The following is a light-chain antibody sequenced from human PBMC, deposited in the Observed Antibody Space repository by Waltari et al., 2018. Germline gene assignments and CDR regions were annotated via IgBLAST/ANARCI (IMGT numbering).Light chain of an antibody. J-gene: IGKJ1*01. CDR3: QHYVRLPAT. CDR2: GAS. Sequence: IVLTQSPGPLPLSPGERATLSCRASQSVSRTLAWYQQKPGQAPRLLIYGASTRATGIPDRFSGSGSGTDFSLTISRLEPEDFAVYYCQHYVRLPATFGQGTKVEIK. V-gene: IGKV3-20*01. CDR1: QSVSRT.